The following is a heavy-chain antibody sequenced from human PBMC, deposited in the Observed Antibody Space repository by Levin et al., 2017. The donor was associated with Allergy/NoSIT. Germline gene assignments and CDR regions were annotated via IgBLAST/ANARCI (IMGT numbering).Heavy chain of an antibody. D-gene: IGHD1/OR15-1a*01. J-gene: IGHJ6*03. CDR3: ARDPGYNWNIPPYYMDG. CDR1: GFTFSSYW. V-gene: IGHV3-7*01. Sequence: GESLKISCAASGFTFSSYWMSWVRQAPGKGLEWVANIKQDGSEKYYVDSVKGRFTISRDNAKNSLYLQMNSLRAEDTAVYYCARDPGYNWNIPPYYMDGWGKGTTVTVSS. CDR2: IKQDGSEK.